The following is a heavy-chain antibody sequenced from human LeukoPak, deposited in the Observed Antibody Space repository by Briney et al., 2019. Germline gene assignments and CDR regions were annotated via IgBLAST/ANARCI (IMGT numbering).Heavy chain of an antibody. CDR3: ARNLMYCSSTTCYLDY. J-gene: IGHJ4*02. V-gene: IGHV1-2*02. Sequence: ASVKVSCKASGYTLTDYHMIWVRQAPGQGLEWMAWMKPNNNGINYAQEFQGRVTVTRDTSISTAYMELSSLRSEDTAVYYCARNLMYCSSTTCYLDYWGQGTLVTVSS. CDR2: MKPNNNGI. D-gene: IGHD2-2*01. CDR1: GYTLTDYH.